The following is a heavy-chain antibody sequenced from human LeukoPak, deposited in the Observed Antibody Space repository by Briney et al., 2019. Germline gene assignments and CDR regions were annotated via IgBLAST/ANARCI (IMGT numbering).Heavy chain of an antibody. D-gene: IGHD3-22*01. CDR3: ARDGYDSSGYYPTSDY. V-gene: IGHV3-11*01. CDR1: GFTFTNYA. J-gene: IGHJ4*02. CDR2: ISSSGSTI. Sequence: GGSLRLSCAASGFTFTNYAMSWIRQAPGKGLEWVSYISSSGSTIYYADSVKGRFTISRDNAKNSLYLQMNSLRAEDTAVYYCARDGYDSSGYYPTSDYWGQGTLVTVSS.